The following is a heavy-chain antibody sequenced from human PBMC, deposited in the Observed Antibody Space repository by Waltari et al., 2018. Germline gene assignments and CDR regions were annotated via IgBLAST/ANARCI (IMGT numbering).Heavy chain of an antibody. D-gene: IGHD3-22*01. Sequence: QVQVLQSGAEVKKPGASVKVSCKASGYTFSNSGITWVRQAPGQGLEWMGWISCYNGNTKYAQKVQDRVTMTTDTSTGTAYLDLRSLRSDDTAVYYCARARYYYDPGAFEIWGQGTTVVVSS. CDR1: GYTFSNSG. V-gene: IGHV1-18*01. CDR3: ARARYYYDPGAFEI. J-gene: IGHJ3*02. CDR2: ISCYNGNT.